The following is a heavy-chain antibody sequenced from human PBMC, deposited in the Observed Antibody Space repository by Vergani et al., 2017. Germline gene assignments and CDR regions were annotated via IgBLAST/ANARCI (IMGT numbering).Heavy chain of an antibody. J-gene: IGHJ6*02. CDR2: INPNRDGA. D-gene: IGHD3-10*01. Sequence: QAHLVQSGAEVRKPGASVKVSCKASGYLFTGYYIHWVRQAPGQGLEWMGWINPNRDGANYAQKFQGRVTMTRDTSNSTAYMKLGSLRSADTAIYYCARKGGRVLRGSWDGMDVWGQGTTVTVSS. CDR1: GYLFTGYY. V-gene: IGHV1-2*02. CDR3: ARKGGRVLRGSWDGMDV.